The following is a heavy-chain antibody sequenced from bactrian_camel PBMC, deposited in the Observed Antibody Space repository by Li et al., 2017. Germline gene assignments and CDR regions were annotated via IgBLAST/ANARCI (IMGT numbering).Heavy chain of an antibody. CDR1: GFTFSEYY. J-gene: IGHJ4*01. D-gene: IGHD1*01. V-gene: IGHV3-2*01. CDR2: IKGDRSSL. CDR3: TTGSTLWENY. Sequence: HVQLVESGGGLVQPGGSLRLSCATSGFTFSEYYMIWVRQPPGKGLEFVAGIKGDRSSLGYSNSVKGRFTISRDNARNLVYLQMNSLKSEDTAHYYCTTGSTLWENYWGQGTQVTVS.